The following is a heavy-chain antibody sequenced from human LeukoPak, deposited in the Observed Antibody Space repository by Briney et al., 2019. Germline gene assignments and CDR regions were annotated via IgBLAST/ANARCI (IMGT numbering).Heavy chain of an antibody. J-gene: IGHJ4*02. CDR1: GFTFNYYW. CDR2: IKPDGSAQ. V-gene: IGHV3-7*01. CDR3: ARPYGIGWSGLEH. D-gene: IGHD6-19*01. Sequence: GGSLRLSCAASGFTFNYYWMTWVRQVPGKGLEWVANIKPDGSAQYYADSVRGRFTISRDSAKNSVFLQMNSLRAEDTGVYHCARPYGIGWSGLEHWGRGTLVTVSS.